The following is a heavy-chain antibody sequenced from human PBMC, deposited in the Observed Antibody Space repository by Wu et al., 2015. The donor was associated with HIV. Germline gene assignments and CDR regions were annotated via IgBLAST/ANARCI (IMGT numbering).Heavy chain of an antibody. Sequence: QVQLVQSGAEVKKPGASVKVSCKASGYTFTGYYMHWVRQAPGQGLEWMGWINPKSGGTNYAQKFQGRVTMTRDTSISTAYMELSRLRSDDTAVYYCARGDSSGLDYWGQGTLVTVSS. J-gene: IGHJ4*02. CDR3: ARGDSSGLDY. D-gene: IGHD6-19*01. CDR1: GYTFTGYY. CDR2: INPKSGGT. V-gene: IGHV1-2*02.